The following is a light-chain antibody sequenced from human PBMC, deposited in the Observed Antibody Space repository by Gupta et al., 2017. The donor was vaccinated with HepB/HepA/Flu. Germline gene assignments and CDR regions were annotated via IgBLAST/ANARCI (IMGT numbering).Light chain of an antibody. CDR3: QQCDSNPKI. J-gene: IGKJ2*01. Sequence: IHMIQSPSSLSASEGDRVTITCRASQSITNFLNWYQQKPGRAPKLLIYAASNLQSGVPSRFRGSASGTDFTLIINRLQPEDFATYYCQQCDSNPKIFGQGTKVEIK. CDR1: QSITNF. V-gene: IGKV1-39*01. CDR2: AAS.